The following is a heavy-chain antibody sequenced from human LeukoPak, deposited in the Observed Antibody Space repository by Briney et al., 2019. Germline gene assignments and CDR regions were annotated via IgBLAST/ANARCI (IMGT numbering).Heavy chain of an antibody. J-gene: IGHJ5*02. Sequence: GASVTVSCKASGYTFTGYYMHWVRQAPGQGLEWMGWINPNSGGTNYAQKFQGRVTMTRDTSISTAYMELSRLRSDDTAVYYCARDSSFYCSSTSCYAGNWFDPWGQGTLVTVSS. CDR1: GYTFTGYY. D-gene: IGHD2-2*01. V-gene: IGHV1-2*02. CDR2: INPNSGGT. CDR3: ARDSSFYCSSTSCYAGNWFDP.